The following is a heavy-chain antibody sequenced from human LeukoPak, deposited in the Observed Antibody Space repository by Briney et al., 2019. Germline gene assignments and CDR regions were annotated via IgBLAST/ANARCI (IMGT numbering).Heavy chain of an antibody. CDR1: GFTFSSYG. Sequence: PGRSLRLSCAASGFTFSSYGMHWVRQAPGKGLEWVAIISYDGSNKYYADSAKGRFTISRDNARNSLYLQMNSLSAEDTAVYYCARGIASSGYWGQGTLVTVSS. J-gene: IGHJ4*02. CDR3: ARGIASSGY. D-gene: IGHD3-10*01. V-gene: IGHV3-30*03. CDR2: ISYDGSNK.